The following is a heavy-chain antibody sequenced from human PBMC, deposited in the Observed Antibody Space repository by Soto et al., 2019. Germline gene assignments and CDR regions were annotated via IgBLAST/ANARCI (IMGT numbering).Heavy chain of an antibody. Sequence: KTSETLSLTCTVSGGSISSYYWSWIRQPPGKGLEWIGYIYYSGSTNYNPSLKSRVTISVDTSKNQFSLKLSSVTAADTAVYYCARDQHDILTGYYTGWFDPWGQGTLVTVSS. CDR2: IYYSGST. CDR3: ARDQHDILTGYYTGWFDP. J-gene: IGHJ5*02. D-gene: IGHD3-9*01. V-gene: IGHV4-59*01. CDR1: GGSISSYY.